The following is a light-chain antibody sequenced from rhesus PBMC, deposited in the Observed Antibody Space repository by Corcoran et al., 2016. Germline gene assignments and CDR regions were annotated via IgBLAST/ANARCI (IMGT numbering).Light chain of an antibody. CDR3: QQYSSRPWT. V-gene: IGKV1-22*01. CDR2: AAS. J-gene: IGKJ1*01. CDR1: QGINNW. Sequence: DIQMTQSPSSLSASVGDTVTITCRASQGINNWLAWYQQRPGNAPRLLIYAASRLHSGVPSRVSGSGSGTDFMLTVRSLQSEDFATYYCQQYSSRPWTFGQGTKVEIK.